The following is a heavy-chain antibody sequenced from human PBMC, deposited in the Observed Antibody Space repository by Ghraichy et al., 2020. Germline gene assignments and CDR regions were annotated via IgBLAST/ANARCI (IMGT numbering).Heavy chain of an antibody. Sequence: GGSLRLSCAASGFNFSSSAMHWVRQAPGKGLYWVAVISNDGSNKYYADSVKGRFTISRDKSKNTLYLQMNSLRAEDTAVYYCAHYSDSSGYYRPDAFDIWGQGTMVSVSS. CDR1: GFNFSSSA. CDR2: ISNDGSNK. J-gene: IGHJ3*02. D-gene: IGHD3-22*01. V-gene: IGHV3-30*01. CDR3: AHYSDSSGYYRPDAFDI.